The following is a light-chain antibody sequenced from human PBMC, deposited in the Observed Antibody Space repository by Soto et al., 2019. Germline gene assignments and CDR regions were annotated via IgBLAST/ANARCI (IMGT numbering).Light chain of an antibody. CDR3: AAWDDNLDAWV. CDR1: SSNIGENT. V-gene: IGLV1-44*01. CDR2: SAD. Sequence: QLVLTQPPSASATPGQRVTISCSGSSSNIGENTVNWYQQFPGTAPKLLIYSADQRPSGVPDRFSGSQSGTSASLAISGVQADDESEFFCAAWDDNLDAWVFGGGTQLTVL. J-gene: IGLJ3*02.